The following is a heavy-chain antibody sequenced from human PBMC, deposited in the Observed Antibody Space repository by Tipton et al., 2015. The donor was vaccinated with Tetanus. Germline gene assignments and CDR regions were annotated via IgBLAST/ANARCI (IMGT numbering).Heavy chain of an antibody. CDR2: VIPLFGTP. Sequence: QSGAEVKKPGSSVKVSCKASGGTFSNYAINWVRQAPGQGLEWVGGVIPLFGTPDYAPTFQGRVTVTADESTSTAYMELSSLRSEDSVIDDCAEVRRGIVASTFDAWGQGSLVTVSS. D-gene: IGHD5-12*01. J-gene: IGHJ4*02. CDR3: AEVRRGIVASTFDA. V-gene: IGHV1-69*01. CDR1: GGTFSNYA.